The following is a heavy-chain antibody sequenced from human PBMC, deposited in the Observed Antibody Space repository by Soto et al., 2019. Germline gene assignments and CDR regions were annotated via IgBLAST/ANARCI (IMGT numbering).Heavy chain of an antibody. V-gene: IGHV3-30-3*01. CDR3: ARDLNTWNAAKGGDC. CDR1: GFTFSSYA. J-gene: IGHJ4*02. CDR2: ISYDGGNK. D-gene: IGHD1-20*01. Sequence: GGSLRLSCAASGFTFSSYAMHWVRQAPGKGLEWVAVISYDGGNKYYADSVKGRFTISRDNSKNTLYLQLNSLRAEDTALYYCARDLNTWNAAKGGDCWGQGTMVTVSS.